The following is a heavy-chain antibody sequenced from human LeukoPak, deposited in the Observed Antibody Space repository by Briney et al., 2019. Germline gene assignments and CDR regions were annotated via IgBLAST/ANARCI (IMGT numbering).Heavy chain of an antibody. CDR3: ARGSGSSWYWFYDY. J-gene: IGHJ4*02. CDR1: GYTFTRYH. CDR2: MNPSGGST. V-gene: IGHV1-46*01. D-gene: IGHD6-13*01. Sequence: ASVKVSCKASGYTFTRYHMHWVRQAPGQGLEWMGIMNPSGGSTTYAQQFQGRVTMTRDTSTNTVYMGLSSLRSEDTAVYYCARGSGSSWYWFYDYWGQGTLVTVSS.